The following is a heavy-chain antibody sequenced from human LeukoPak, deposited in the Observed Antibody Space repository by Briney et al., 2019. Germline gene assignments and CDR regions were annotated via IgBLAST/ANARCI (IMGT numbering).Heavy chain of an antibody. V-gene: IGHV4-59*11. J-gene: IGHJ6*03. CDR3: AGASVAYYYYMDV. CDR2: IYYSGST. D-gene: IGHD2-15*01. Sequence: SETLSLTCTVSGGSISSHYRSWIRQPPGKGLEWIGYIYYSGSTNYNPSLKSRVTISVDTSKNQFSLKLSSVTAADTAVYYCAGASVAYYYYMDVWGKGTTVTVSS. CDR1: GGSISSHY.